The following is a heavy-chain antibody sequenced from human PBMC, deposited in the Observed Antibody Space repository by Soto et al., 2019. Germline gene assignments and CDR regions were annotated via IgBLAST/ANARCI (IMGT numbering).Heavy chain of an antibody. J-gene: IGHJ3*02. CDR3: ARSRSGSYHDAFDI. D-gene: IGHD1-26*01. CDR1: GYSFTSYW. CDR2: IDPSDSYT. V-gene: IGHV5-10-1*01. Sequence: PGESLKISCKGSGYSFTSYWISWVRQMPGKGLEWMGRIDPSDSYTNYSPSFQGHVTISADKSISTAYLQWSSLKASDTAMYYCARSRSGSYHDAFDIWGQGAMVTVSS.